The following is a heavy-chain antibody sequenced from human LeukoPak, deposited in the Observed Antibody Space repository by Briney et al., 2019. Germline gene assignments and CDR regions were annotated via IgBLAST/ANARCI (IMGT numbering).Heavy chain of an antibody. CDR2: IYYSGNT. CDR1: GGSISTYY. CDR3: ARVGQGAFDI. D-gene: IGHD3-16*01. V-gene: IGHV4-59*01. J-gene: IGHJ3*02. Sequence: SETLSLTCSVSGGSISTYYWSWIRQPPGKGLEWIGYIYYSGNTNNNPFLKSRPTISVDTSKNQFSLKLSSVTAADTAVYYCARVGQGAFDIWGQGRMVTVSS.